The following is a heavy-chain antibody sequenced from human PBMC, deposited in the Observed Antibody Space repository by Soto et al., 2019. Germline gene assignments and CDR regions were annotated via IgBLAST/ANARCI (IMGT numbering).Heavy chain of an antibody. V-gene: IGHV1-8*01. D-gene: IGHD6-19*01. CDR3: ARGSSGWYDY. CDR1: GYTVTSYD. CDR2: MNPNSGNS. Sequence: QVQLVQSGAEVKKHGASVKVSCKASGYTVTSYDSNWVRQATEQGLEWMAWMNPNSGNSGYAQKFQGRVTMTRDTSISTVYMELSSLRSEDTAVYYCARGSSGWYDYWGQGTLITVSS. J-gene: IGHJ4*02.